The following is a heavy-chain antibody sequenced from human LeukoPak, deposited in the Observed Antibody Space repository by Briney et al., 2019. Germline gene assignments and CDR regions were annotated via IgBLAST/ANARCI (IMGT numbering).Heavy chain of an antibody. CDR1: GFTFSTYT. J-gene: IGHJ4*02. CDR3: VRTGSTLVRGVYDY. CDR2: ISSSSHYI. D-gene: IGHD3-10*01. V-gene: IGHV3-21*01. Sequence: PGGSLRLSCAASGFTFSTYTMNWVRQAPGKGLDRVSSISSSSHYIYYADSVKGRFTISRDNAKNSLYLQMNSLRAEDTAVYFCVRTGSTLVRGVYDYWGQGTLVTVSS.